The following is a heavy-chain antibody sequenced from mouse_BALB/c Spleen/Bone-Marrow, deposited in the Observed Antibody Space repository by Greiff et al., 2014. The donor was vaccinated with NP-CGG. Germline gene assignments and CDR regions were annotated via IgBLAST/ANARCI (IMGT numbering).Heavy chain of an antibody. J-gene: IGHJ3*01. CDR3: ARDNYYDYDGFAY. Sequence: EVQLVESGGGLVQPGGSLKISCAASGFTFSSYGMSWVRQTPDKRLDFVATINSNGGSTYYPDSVKGRFTISRDNAKNTLYLQMSSLKSVDTAMYYCARDNYYDYDGFAYWGQGTLVTVSA. CDR1: GFTFSSYG. D-gene: IGHD2-4*01. CDR2: INSNGGST. V-gene: IGHV5-6-3*01.